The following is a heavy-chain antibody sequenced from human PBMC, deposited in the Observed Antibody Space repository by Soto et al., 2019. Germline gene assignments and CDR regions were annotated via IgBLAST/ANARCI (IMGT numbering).Heavy chain of an antibody. J-gene: IGHJ3*02. V-gene: IGHV3-23*01. CDR1: GLTFNNYA. CDR3: ANYCPSRSSDAFES. D-gene: IGHD6-13*01. CDR2: ISGSGGST. Sequence: PGGSLRLSCAASGLTFNNYAMSWVRQAPGKGLEWISAISGSGGSTYHADSVKGRFTISRDNSKNTLYLQMNSLRAEDTAVYYCANYCPSRSSDAFESWGQGTMVTVSS.